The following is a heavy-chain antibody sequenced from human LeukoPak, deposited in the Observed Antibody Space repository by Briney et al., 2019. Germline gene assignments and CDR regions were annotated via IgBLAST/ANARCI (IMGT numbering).Heavy chain of an antibody. D-gene: IGHD3-22*01. Sequence: ASVKVSCKVSGYTLTELSMHWVRQAPGKGLEWMGGFDPEDGEAIYAQKFQGRVTMTEDTSTDTAYMELSSLRSEDTAVYYCATGGLDSSGYYRIEVDIWGQGTMVTVSS. V-gene: IGHV1-24*01. CDR3: ATGGLDSSGYYRIEVDI. J-gene: IGHJ3*02. CDR1: GYTLTELS. CDR2: FDPEDGEA.